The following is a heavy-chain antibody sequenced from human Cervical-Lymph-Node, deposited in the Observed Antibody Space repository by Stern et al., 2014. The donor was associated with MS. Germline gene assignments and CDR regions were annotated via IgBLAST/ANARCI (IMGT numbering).Heavy chain of an antibody. Sequence: QVQLVESGAEVRKPGSSVKVSCKASGGSSNSQTIIWVRQAPGQGLQWLGRIIPLGNVPNYVRRFQGRLTLSADRSTSTVYLELSSLRSEDTAVYYWARSEGSGALEWLYGMDVWGPRDHSHRLL. CDR3: ARSEGSGALEWLYGMDV. D-gene: IGHD2-15*01. CDR1: GGSSNSQT. V-gene: IGHV1-69*09. CDR2: IIPLGNVP. J-gene: IGHJ6*01.